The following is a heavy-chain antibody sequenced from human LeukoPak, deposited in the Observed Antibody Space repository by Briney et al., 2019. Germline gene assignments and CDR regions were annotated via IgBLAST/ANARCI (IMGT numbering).Heavy chain of an antibody. CDR3: AKELTTVTDVDY. V-gene: IGHV3-23*01. J-gene: IGHJ4*02. D-gene: IGHD4-17*01. Sequence: GGSLRLSCRGSGFTFNTYAMSWFRQIPGKGLEWVSAISGDGVITYYTDSVKGRFIISRDNSKNTLYLQMNSLRAEDTAVYYCAKELTTVTDVDYWGQGTLVTVSS. CDR1: GFTFNTYA. CDR2: ISGDGVIT.